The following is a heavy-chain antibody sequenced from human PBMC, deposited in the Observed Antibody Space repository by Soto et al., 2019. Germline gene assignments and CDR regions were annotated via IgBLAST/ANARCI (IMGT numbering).Heavy chain of an antibody. D-gene: IGHD6-19*01. CDR3: ARDWTMAEIDY. J-gene: IGHJ4*02. CDR1: GYTFSSHT. Sequence: QVQLVQSGAEVKKPGASVKVSCKASGYTFSSHTMHWVRQAPGQRLEWMAWISVASGNTKYSQRFQGRVTITRDTSASTTYMELSSLTSEDTAVYYCARDWTMAEIDYWGQGTLVTVSS. CDR2: ISVASGNT. V-gene: IGHV1-3*01.